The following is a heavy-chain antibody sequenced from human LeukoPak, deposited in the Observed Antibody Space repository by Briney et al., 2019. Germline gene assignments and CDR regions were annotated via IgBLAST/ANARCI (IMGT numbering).Heavy chain of an antibody. CDR2: ITIRGTYI. Sequence: GGSLRLSCAASGFTFSSYTLNWVRQAPGKGLEWVSSITIRGTYIYYADSVKGRFTISRDDAKNSLYLQMNSLRAEDTAVYDCARPASDYDFWSGFYPDYYYYYMDVWGKGTTVTVSS. CDR1: GFTFSSYT. D-gene: IGHD3-3*01. J-gene: IGHJ6*03. V-gene: IGHV3-21*01. CDR3: ARPASDYDFWSGFYPDYYYYYMDV.